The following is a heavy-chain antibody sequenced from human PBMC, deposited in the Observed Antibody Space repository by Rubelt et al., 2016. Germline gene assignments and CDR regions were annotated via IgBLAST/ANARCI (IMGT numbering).Heavy chain of an antibody. CDR3: ALTTIIPGMDV. Sequence: QVQLQESGPGLVKPSETLSLTCTVSGYSISSGYYWGWIRQPPGKGLEWIGGIYHSGSTYYNPSLKSRVTISVDQSKNQFSLKLGSVTAADTAVYYCALTTIIPGMDVWGQGTTVTVSS. CDR1: GYSISSGYY. V-gene: IGHV4-38-2*02. D-gene: IGHD2-21*02. J-gene: IGHJ6*02. CDR2: IYHSGST.